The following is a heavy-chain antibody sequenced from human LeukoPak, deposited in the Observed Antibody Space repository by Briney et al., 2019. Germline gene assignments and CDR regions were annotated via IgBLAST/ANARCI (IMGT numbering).Heavy chain of an antibody. CDR3: GRDRRVLNWVGDLGDTFDP. CDR2: ISADNGNT. CDR1: GYRFSNYG. D-gene: IGHD3-10*01. V-gene: IGHV1-18*01. Sequence: ASVKVSCKASGYRFSNYGISWVRQAPGQGLEWMGWISADNGNTQYAQKFQDRDTLTTDTFTATAYMEKRRLRSDDPAVYYCGRDRRVLNWVGDLGDTFDPWGQGTLVTVSS. J-gene: IGHJ5*02.